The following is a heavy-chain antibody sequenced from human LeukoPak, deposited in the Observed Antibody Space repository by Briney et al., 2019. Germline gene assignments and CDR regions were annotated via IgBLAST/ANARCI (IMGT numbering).Heavy chain of an antibody. CDR2: ISYDGSNK. D-gene: IGHD6-19*01. CDR3: ARDSIGFDAFDI. Sequence: GRSLRLSCAASGFTFSSYAMHWVRQAPGKGLEWVAVISYDGSNKYYADSVKGRFTISRDNSKNTLYLQMNSLRAEDTAVYYCARDSIGFDAFDIWGQGTMVTVSS. CDR1: GFTFSSYA. V-gene: IGHV3-30-3*01. J-gene: IGHJ3*02.